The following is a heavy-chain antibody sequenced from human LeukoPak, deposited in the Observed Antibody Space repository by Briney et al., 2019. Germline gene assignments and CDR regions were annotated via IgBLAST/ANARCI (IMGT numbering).Heavy chain of an antibody. Sequence: PGGSLRLSCAASGFTFSSYGMSWVRQAPGKGLEWVSAISGSGVSTYYADSVKGRFTISRDNSKNTLYLQMNSLRPEDTAVYYCAKDQGYSYGYVSYWGQGTLVTVSS. CDR1: GFTFSSYG. CDR3: AKDQGYSYGYVSY. V-gene: IGHV3-23*01. D-gene: IGHD5-18*01. CDR2: ISGSGVST. J-gene: IGHJ4*02.